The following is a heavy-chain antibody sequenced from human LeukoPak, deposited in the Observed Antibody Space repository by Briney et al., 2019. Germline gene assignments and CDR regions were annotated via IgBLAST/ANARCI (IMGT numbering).Heavy chain of an antibody. V-gene: IGHV1-69*06. CDR2: IIPIFGTA. CDR1: GGTFSSYA. CDR3: ARGLWGSSSWTDHYYYYMDV. D-gene: IGHD6-13*01. J-gene: IGHJ6*03. Sequence: GSSVKVSCKASGGTFSSYAISWVRQAPGQGLEWMGGIIPIFGTANYAQKFQGRVTMTEDTSTDTAYMELSSLRSEDTAVYYCARGLWGSSSWTDHYYYYMDVWGKGPRSPSP.